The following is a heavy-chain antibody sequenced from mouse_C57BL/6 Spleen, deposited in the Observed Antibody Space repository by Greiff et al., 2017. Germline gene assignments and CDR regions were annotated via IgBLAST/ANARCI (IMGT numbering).Heavy chain of an antibody. V-gene: IGHV5-9-1*02. J-gene: IGHJ4*01. CDR3: TRGEGYYDAMDY. CDR1: GFTFSSYA. D-gene: IGHD2-14*01. Sequence: EVQRVESGEGLVKPGGSLKLSCAASGFTFSSYAMSWVRQTPEKRLEWVAYISSGGDYIYYADTVKGRFTISRDNARNTLYLQMSSLKSEDTAMYYCTRGEGYYDAMDYWGQGTSVTVSS. CDR2: ISSGGDYI.